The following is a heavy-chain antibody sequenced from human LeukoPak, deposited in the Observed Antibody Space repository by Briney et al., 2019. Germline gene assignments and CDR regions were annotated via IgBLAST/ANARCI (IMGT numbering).Heavy chain of an antibody. J-gene: IGHJ3*02. CDR3: ARERAPEGNLLWFGAQAFDI. V-gene: IGHV4-59*01. Sequence: SETLSLTCTVSGGSISSYYWSWIRQPPGKGLEWIGYIYYSGSTNYNPSLKSRVTISVDTSKNQFSLKLSSVTAADTAVYYCARERAPEGNLLWFGAQAFDIWGQGTMVTVSS. CDR1: GGSISSYY. D-gene: IGHD3-10*01. CDR2: IYYSGST.